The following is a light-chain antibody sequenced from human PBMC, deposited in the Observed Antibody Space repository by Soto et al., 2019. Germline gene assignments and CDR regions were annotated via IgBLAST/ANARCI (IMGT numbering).Light chain of an antibody. CDR2: EVS. Sequence: QSALTQPASVSGSPGQSITISCTGTSSDVGGYNYVSWYQQHPGKAPKLMIYEVSNRPSGVSNRFSGSKSGNTASLTISGLQAEYEADYYSSSYTSSNAPVVFGGGTKLTVL. J-gene: IGLJ2*01. CDR1: SSDVGGYNY. CDR3: SSYTSSNAPVV. V-gene: IGLV2-14*01.